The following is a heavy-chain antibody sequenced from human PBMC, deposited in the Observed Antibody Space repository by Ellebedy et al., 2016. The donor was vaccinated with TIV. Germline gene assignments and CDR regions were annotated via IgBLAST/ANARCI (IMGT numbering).Heavy chain of an antibody. V-gene: IGHV1-69*13. CDR2: IIPIFGTA. CDR1: GGTFSSYA. J-gene: IGHJ6*02. Sequence: AASVKVSCKASGGTFSSYAISWVRQAPGQGLEWMGGIIPIFGTANYAQKFQGRVTITADESTSTAYMELSSLRSEDTAVYYCARVNGDYYYYGMDVWGQGTTVTVSS. D-gene: IGHD4-17*01. CDR3: ARVNGDYYYYGMDV.